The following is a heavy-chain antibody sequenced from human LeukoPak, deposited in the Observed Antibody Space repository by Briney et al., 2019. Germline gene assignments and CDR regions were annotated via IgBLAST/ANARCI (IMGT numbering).Heavy chain of an antibody. CDR3: ARGGMVYAMSLDAFDI. CDR1: GGSFRGYY. Sequence: PSETLSLTCAVYGGSFRGYYWSWLRQPPGKGLEWIGEINHSGSTNYNPSLKSRVTISVDTSKNQFSLKLSSVTAADTAVYYCARGGMVYAMSLDAFDIWGQGTMVTVSS. CDR2: INHSGST. J-gene: IGHJ3*02. V-gene: IGHV4-34*01. D-gene: IGHD2-8*01.